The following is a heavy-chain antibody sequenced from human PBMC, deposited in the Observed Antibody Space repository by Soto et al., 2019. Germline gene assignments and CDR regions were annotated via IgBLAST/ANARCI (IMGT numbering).Heavy chain of an antibody. J-gene: IGHJ4*02. V-gene: IGHV4-4*02. D-gene: IGHD2-15*01. CDR2: IYHSGST. CDR1: GGSISGINW. Sequence: SSETLSLTCAVSGGSISGINWWYWVRQPPGKGLEWIGEIYHSGSTHYNPSLKSRVTISVDKSKNQFSLKLNSVTAADTAVYSCARTGGYCSGGACYPHYLDYWAQGTLVTVSS. CDR3: ARTGGYCSGGACYPHYLDY.